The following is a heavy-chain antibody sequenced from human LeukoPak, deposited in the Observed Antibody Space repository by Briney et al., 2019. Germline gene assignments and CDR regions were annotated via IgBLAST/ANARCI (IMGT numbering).Heavy chain of an antibody. J-gene: IGHJ4*02. CDR2: IYYSGST. D-gene: IGHD1/OR15-1a*01. CDR1: GGSISGNSYY. V-gene: IGHV4-61*05. CDR3: ARGTATASRAHDY. Sequence: SETLSLTCTVSGGSISGNSYYWGWIRQPPGKGLEWIGYIYYSGSTNYNPSLKSRVTISVDTSKNQFSLKLSSVTAADTAVYYCARGTATASRAHDYWGQGTLVTVSS.